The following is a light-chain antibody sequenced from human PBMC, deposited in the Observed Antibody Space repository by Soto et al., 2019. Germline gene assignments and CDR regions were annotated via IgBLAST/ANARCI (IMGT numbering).Light chain of an antibody. V-gene: IGLV1-40*01. CDR1: SSNIGAGYD. CDR3: QSYDSSLSSPNDV. Sequence: QSVLTQPPSVSGAPGQRVTISCTGSSSNIGAGYDVHWYQQLPGTAPKLLIYGNSNRPSGVPDRFSGSKSGTSASLAITGLQAADEADYYCQSYDSSLSSPNDVFGTGTKVTVL. CDR2: GNS. J-gene: IGLJ1*01.